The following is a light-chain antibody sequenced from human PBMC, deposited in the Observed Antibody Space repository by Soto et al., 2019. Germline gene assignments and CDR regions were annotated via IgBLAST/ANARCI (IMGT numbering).Light chain of an antibody. Sequence: QSVVTQPPSVSAAPRQRVTISCSGSRSNIGNNAVNWYQQVPGKAPKLLIYYDDLLPSGVSDRFSGSKSGTSASLAISGLQSEAEADYYCAAWDDRLNGTVFGGGTKLTVL. V-gene: IGLV1-36*01. CDR3: AAWDDRLNGTV. J-gene: IGLJ3*02. CDR2: YDD. CDR1: RSNIGNNA.